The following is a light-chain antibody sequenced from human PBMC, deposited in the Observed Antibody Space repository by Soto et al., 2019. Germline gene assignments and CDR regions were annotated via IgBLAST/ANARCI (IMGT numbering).Light chain of an antibody. J-gene: IGKJ1*01. V-gene: IGKV3-15*01. CDR3: QQYNKWPPWT. Sequence: ERVMTQYPATLSVSPGEGATLFCRASQSVRNNLAWYQQKPGLAPRLLIYAVSTRATGVPARFSGNGSETEFTLTISGLQSDDFALYYCQQYNKWPPWTFGQGTKVDIK. CDR1: QSVRNN. CDR2: AVS.